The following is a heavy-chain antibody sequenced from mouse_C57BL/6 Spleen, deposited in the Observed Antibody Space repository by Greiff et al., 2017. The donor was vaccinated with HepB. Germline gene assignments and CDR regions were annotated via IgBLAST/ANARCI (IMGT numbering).Heavy chain of an antibody. Sequence: QVQLQQPGAELVKPGASVKLSCKASGYTFTSYWMHWVKQRPGQGLEWIGMIHPNSGSTNYNEKFKSKATLTVDKSSSTAYMQLSSLTSEDSAVYYCAREGDCDLLAYWGQGTLVTVSA. CDR2: IHPNSGST. V-gene: IGHV1-64*01. J-gene: IGHJ3*01. CDR1: GYTFTSYW. CDR3: AREGDCDLLAY.